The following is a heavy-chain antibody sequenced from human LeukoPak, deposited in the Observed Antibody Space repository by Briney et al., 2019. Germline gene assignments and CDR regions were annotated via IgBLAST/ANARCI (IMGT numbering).Heavy chain of an antibody. CDR1: GFSFGNYA. CDR2: TSGSGGST. D-gene: IGHD1-26*01. Sequence: PGGSLRLSCVASGFSFGNYAMSWVRQAPGKGLEWVSATSGSGGSTYYADSVKGRFTISRDNSKNTLYLQMNSLRAEDTAVYYCAKDYRVGASPYFDYWGQGTLVTVSS. J-gene: IGHJ4*02. V-gene: IGHV3-23*01. CDR3: AKDYRVGASPYFDY.